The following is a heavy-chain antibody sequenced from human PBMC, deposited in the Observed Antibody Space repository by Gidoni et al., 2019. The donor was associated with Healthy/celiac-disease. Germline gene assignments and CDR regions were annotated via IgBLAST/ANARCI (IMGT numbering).Heavy chain of an antibody. D-gene: IGHD4-17*01. Sequence: QVQLVQSGAEAPKPGSSVKVSCTASGGTFSSYAISWVRQAPGQGLEWMGRIIPILGIANYAQKFQGRVTITADKSTSTAYMELSSLRSEDTAVYYCARDPPTGGDYGRWGQGTLVTVSS. CDR1: GGTFSSYA. V-gene: IGHV1-69*04. CDR3: ARDPPTGGDYGR. CDR2: IIPILGIA. J-gene: IGHJ4*02.